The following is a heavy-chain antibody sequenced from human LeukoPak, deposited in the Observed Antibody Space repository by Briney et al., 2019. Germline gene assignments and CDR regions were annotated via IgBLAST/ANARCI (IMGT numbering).Heavy chain of an antibody. V-gene: IGHV3-30*18. D-gene: IGHD2-21*02. CDR1: GFTFYNYV. CDR2: ISYDGSNK. J-gene: IGHJ5*01. Sequence: GGSLRLSSAASGFTFYNYVMHWVRQAPGKGLEWVALISYDGSNKYYADSVRGRFTISRDNSKNTLYLQMNSLRPEDTAVYYCAKDFEGFCGGDCYWIDFWGQGTLATVSS. CDR3: AKDFEGFCGGDCYWIDF.